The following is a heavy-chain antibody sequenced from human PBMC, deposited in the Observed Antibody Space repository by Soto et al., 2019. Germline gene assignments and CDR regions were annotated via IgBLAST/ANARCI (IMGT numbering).Heavy chain of an antibody. CDR1: GFTFSVYG. D-gene: IGHD4-4*01. CDR2: ISGSSNYI. CDR3: ARDTTTATRDYYYALDV. V-gene: IGHV3-21*01. J-gene: IGHJ6*02. Sequence: EVQLVESGGGLVRPGGSLRLSCAASGFTFSVYGMNWVRQAPGKGLEWVSSISGSSNYIYYADSVRGRFTISRDNAKNSLHLQIDSLRAEDTAVYYCARDTTTATRDYYYALDVWGQGTTVTVSS.